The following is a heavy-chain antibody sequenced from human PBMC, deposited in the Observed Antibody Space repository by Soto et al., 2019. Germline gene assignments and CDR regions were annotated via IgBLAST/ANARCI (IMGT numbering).Heavy chain of an antibody. CDR2: ISSTADGT. CDR1: GFTFSNYA. J-gene: IGHJ4*02. V-gene: IGHV3-23*01. D-gene: IGHD1-26*01. Sequence: EVQLLESGGGLVQPGGSLRLSCAASGFTFSNYAMGWVRQAPGKGLEWVSTISSTADGTDYADSVKGRFTISRDNSKNTLYLRMNSLRAEDTAVYYCAQAISRERQIDYWGQGTLVTVSS. CDR3: AQAISRERQIDY.